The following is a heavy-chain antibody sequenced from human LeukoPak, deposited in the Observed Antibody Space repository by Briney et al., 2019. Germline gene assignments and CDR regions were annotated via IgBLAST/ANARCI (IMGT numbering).Heavy chain of an antibody. CDR2: IKQDGSEK. D-gene: IGHD2-2*01. V-gene: IGHV3-7*01. Sequence: GGSLRLSCAASGFSFSSYWMSWVRQAPGKGLEWVANIKQDGSEKYYVDSVKGRFTISRDNAKNSLYLQMNSLRAEDTAVYYCAREGEVVVPAAVGYAAHAFDTWGQGTMVTVSS. J-gene: IGHJ3*02. CDR1: GFSFSSYW. CDR3: AREGEVVVPAAVGYAAHAFDT.